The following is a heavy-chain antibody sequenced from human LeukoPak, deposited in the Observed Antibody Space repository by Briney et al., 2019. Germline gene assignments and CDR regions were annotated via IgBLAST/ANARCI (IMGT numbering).Heavy chain of an antibody. J-gene: IGHJ6*03. Sequence: TLSLTCTVSGYSISSGYYWGWIRQPPGKALEWLARIDWDDDKYYSTSLKTRLTISKDTSKNQVVLTMTNMDPVDTATYYCARSLGYYYYYMDVWGKGTTVTVSS. CDR3: ARSLGYYYYYMDV. CDR2: IDWDDDK. V-gene: IGHV2-70*11. CDR1: GYSISSGYYW.